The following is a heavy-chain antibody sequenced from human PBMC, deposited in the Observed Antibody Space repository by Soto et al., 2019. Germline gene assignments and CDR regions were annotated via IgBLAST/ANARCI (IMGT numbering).Heavy chain of an antibody. Sequence: EVQLVESGGGLIQPGGSLRLSCAPSGFTVSSNYMSWVRQAPGKGLEWVSVIYSGGSTYYADSVKGRFTISRDNPKNTLYLQMNSLRAEDTAVYYCARDRVESGYPEYFQHWGQGTLVTVSS. D-gene: IGHD3-22*01. CDR3: ARDRVESGYPEYFQH. J-gene: IGHJ1*01. CDR2: IYSGGST. CDR1: GFTVSSNY. V-gene: IGHV3-53*01.